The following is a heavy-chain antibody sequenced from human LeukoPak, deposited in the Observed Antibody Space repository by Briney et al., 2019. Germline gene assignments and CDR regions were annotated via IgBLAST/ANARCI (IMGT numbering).Heavy chain of an antibody. CDR2: VRNDGSDK. J-gene: IGHJ4*02. Sequence: PGGSLRLSCAASGFTFSSYAMSWVRQAPGKGLEWVTMVRNDGSDKYYADSVKGRFTISRDNSKNTLYLQMNSLRPEDTAVYYCAKHYYGSGSQKYYLDYWGQGTLVTVSS. CDR3: AKHYYGSGSQKYYLDY. D-gene: IGHD3-10*01. V-gene: IGHV3-30*02. CDR1: GFTFSSYA.